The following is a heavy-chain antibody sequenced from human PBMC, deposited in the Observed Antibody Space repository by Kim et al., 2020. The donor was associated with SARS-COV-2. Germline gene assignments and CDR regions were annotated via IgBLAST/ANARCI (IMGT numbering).Heavy chain of an antibody. D-gene: IGHD3-10*01. CDR2: IYPGDSDT. J-gene: IGHJ6*02. CDR1: GYSFTSYW. Sequence: GESLKISCKGSGYSFTSYWIGWVRQMPGKGLEWMGIIYPGDSDTRYSPSFQGQVTISADKSISTAYLQWSSLKASDTAMYYCARSPRYGSGSYYPGLTTRYDYKYYYYGMDVWGQGTTVTVSS. CDR3: ARSPRYGSGSYYPGLTTRYDYKYYYYGMDV. V-gene: IGHV5-51*01.